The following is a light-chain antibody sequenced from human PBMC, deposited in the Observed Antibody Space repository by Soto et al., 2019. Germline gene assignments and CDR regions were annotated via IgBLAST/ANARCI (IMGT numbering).Light chain of an antibody. V-gene: IGKV1-5*01. J-gene: IGKJ1*01. CDR1: QSISSW. CDR3: KQYNSYSGM. Sequence: GDRVTITCRASQSISSWLAWYQQKPGKAPKLLIYDASSLESGVPSRFSGSGSGTEFTLTISGLQPDDFASYYCKQYNSYSGMFGQGTKVDIK. CDR2: DAS.